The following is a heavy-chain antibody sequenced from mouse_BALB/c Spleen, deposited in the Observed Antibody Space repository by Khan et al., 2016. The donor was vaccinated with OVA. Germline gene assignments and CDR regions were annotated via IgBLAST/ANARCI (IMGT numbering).Heavy chain of an antibody. Sequence: QVQLKESGTELVRPGASVKLSSKTSGYIFTSYWIHWVKQRSGQGLEWIARIYPGTGSTFYSERFKGKATLTADKASSTAYMQLSSLKSDDSAVYVWARAEGGSHFFDYWGQGTTLTVSS. CDR3: ARAEGGSHFFDY. D-gene: IGHD6-1*01. CDR1: GYIFTSYW. J-gene: IGHJ2*01. CDR2: IYPGTGST. V-gene: IGHV1-76*01.